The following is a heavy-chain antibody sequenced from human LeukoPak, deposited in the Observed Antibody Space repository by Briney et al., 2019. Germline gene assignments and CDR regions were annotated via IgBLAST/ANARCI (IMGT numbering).Heavy chain of an antibody. CDR1: GFTFSSYG. D-gene: IGHD4-17*01. Sequence: PGGSLRLSCAASGFTFSSYGMHWVRQAPGKGLEWVAFIRFDGDNKYYADSVKGRFTTSRDNSKNTLYLQMNSLRAEDTAVYYCASVPSGWGREYGDYDFSGDYWGQGTLVTVSS. CDR2: IRFDGDNK. J-gene: IGHJ4*02. CDR3: ASVPSGWGREYGDYDFSGDY. V-gene: IGHV3-30*02.